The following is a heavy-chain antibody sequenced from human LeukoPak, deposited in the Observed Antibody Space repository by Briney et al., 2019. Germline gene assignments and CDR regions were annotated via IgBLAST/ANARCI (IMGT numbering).Heavy chain of an antibody. D-gene: IGHD3-10*01. CDR1: GFTFNNYG. Sequence: GGSLRLSCATSGFTFNNYGMHWVRQAPGKGLEWVTFVRFDGSYQLYTDSVKGRFTISRDNSKSTLYLQMTSLRPEDTALYYCAKDRTFEEYSFDFWGPGTLVTVSS. CDR2: VRFDGSYQ. CDR3: AKDRTFEEYSFDF. J-gene: IGHJ4*02. V-gene: IGHV3-30*02.